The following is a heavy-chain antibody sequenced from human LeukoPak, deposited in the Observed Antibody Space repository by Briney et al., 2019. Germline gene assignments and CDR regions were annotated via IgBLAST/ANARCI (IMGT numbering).Heavy chain of an antibody. CDR2: MNPDSGNT. D-gene: IGHD4-17*01. CDR3: AVHLPGDYLDP. V-gene: IGHV1-8*01. CDR1: GYTFTIYD. Sequence: GASVKVSCKASGYTFTIYDINGVRRAAGQGLEWMGWMNPDSGNTDFAQKFQGRVTMTRNTSISTAYMELSSLTSEDTAVYYCAVHLPGDYLDPWGQGTLVTVSS. J-gene: IGHJ5*02.